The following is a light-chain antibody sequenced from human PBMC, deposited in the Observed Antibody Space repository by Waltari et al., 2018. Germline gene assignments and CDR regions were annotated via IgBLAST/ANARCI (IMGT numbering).Light chain of an antibody. J-gene: IGLJ2*01. Sequence: SSELTQDPAVSVALGPTVRITCQGASLRSHSASWYQPKPGQAPVLVIYGKNNRPSGIPDRFSGSSSGNTASLTITGAQAEDEADYYCNSRDSSGNHHVVFGGGTKLTVL. CDR2: GKN. V-gene: IGLV3-19*01. CDR3: NSRDSSGNHHVV. CDR1: SLRSHS.